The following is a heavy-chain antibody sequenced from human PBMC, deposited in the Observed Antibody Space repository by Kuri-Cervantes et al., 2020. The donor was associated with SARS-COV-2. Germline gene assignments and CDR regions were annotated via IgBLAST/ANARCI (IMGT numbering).Heavy chain of an antibody. V-gene: IGHV3-21*04. Sequence: GESLKISCAASGFTFSSYSMNWVRQAPGKGLEWVSSISSSSSYIYYADSVKGRFTISRDNAKNSLYLQMNSLRAEDTAVYYCAKEYCTGGVCYGYWGQGTLVTVSS. CDR2: ISSSSSYI. CDR1: GFTFSSYS. CDR3: AKEYCTGGVCYGY. D-gene: IGHD2-8*02. J-gene: IGHJ4*02.